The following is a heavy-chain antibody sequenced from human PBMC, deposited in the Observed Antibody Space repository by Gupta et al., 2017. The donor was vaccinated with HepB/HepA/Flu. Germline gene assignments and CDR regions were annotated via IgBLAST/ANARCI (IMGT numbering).Heavy chain of an antibody. V-gene: IGHV3-66*01. CDR2: SNSGGST. Sequence: EVQLVESGGGLVQPGGSLRLSCAASGFTVGSNYMTWVRQAPGKGLEWVSLSNSGGSTYYTGSVEGRFTISRDSYKNTLYLQMNSLEAEDTAVYYCARVGGSGSYYRTWGQGILVTVSS. D-gene: IGHD3-10*01. CDR1: GFTVGSNY. J-gene: IGHJ4*02. CDR3: ARVGGSGSYYRT.